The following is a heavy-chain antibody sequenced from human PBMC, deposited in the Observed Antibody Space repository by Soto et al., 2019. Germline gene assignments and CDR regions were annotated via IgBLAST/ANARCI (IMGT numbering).Heavy chain of an antibody. CDR2: ISSSSGYT. J-gene: IGHJ4*02. CDR1: GFTFSDYY. Sequence: GGSLRLSCAASGFTFSDYYMSWIRQAPGKGLEWVSYISSSSGYTNYADSVKGRFTISRDNAKNSLYLQMNSLRAEDTAVYYCARDLGGSVDYWGQGTLVTVSS. CDR3: ARDLGGSVDY. D-gene: IGHD6-25*01. V-gene: IGHV3-11*05.